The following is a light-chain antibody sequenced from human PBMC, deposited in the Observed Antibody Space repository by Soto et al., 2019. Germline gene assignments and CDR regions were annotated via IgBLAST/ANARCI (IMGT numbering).Light chain of an antibody. CDR3: QQYNIYPLT. CDR1: QDINSY. Sequence: DVQMTQSPSSLSASVGDRVTITCRASQDINSYLAWYQQKPGNAPKSLIYAASSLQTGVPSRFSGSESGTDFTLTISNLQPEDSATYYCQQYNIYPLTFGGGTKGDIK. J-gene: IGKJ4*01. CDR2: AAS. V-gene: IGKV1D-16*01.